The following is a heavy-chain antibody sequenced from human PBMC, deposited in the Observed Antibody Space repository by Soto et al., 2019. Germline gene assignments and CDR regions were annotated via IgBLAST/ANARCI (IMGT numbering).Heavy chain of an antibody. CDR3: TRALTVTTVFDF. J-gene: IGHJ4*02. Sequence: GGSLSLSCAASGFTVSNNYMSWVRQAPGKGLEWVSVIYSGGTTYYADSVKGRFTISRDNSKNTLYLQLNSLRAEDTAVYYCTRALTVTTVFDFWGQGTLVTVSS. V-gene: IGHV3-66*01. CDR2: IYSGGTT. CDR1: GFTVSNNY. D-gene: IGHD4-17*01.